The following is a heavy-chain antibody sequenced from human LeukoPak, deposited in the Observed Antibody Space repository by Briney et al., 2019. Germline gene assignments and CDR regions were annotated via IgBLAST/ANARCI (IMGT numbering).Heavy chain of an antibody. CDR1: GYSISSGYY. CDR3: ARGVSGNWFDP. J-gene: IGHJ5*02. Sequence: SETLSLTRTVSGYSISSGYYWGWIRQPPGKGLEWIGSIYHSGSTYYNPSLKSRVTISVDMSKNQFSLKLSSVTAADTAVYYCARGVSGNWFDPWGQGTLVTVSS. CDR2: IYHSGST. V-gene: IGHV4-38-2*02. D-gene: IGHD3-10*01.